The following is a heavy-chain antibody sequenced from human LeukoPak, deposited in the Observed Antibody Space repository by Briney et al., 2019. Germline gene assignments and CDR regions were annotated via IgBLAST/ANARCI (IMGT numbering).Heavy chain of an antibody. CDR3: ATRRVSDY. V-gene: IGHV3-66*02. J-gene: IGHJ4*02. CDR2: IYSGGST. Sequence: GGSLRFSCAASGFTVSSNYMSWVRQAPGKGLEWVSVIYSGGSTYYADSVKGRFTISRDNFKNTLYLQMNSLRAEDTAVYYCATRRVSDYWGQGTLVTVSS. D-gene: IGHD5/OR15-5a*01. CDR1: GFTVSSNY.